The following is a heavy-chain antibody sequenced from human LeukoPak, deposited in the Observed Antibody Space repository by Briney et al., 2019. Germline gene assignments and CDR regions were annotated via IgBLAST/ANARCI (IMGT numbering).Heavy chain of an antibody. V-gene: IGHV1-18*01. CDR1: GYTFTSYG. CDR2: ISAYNGNT. Sequence: ASVKVSCKASGYTFTSYGVSWVRQAPGQGLEWMGWISAYNGNTNYAQKLQGRVTMTTDTSTSTAYMELRSLRSDDTAVYYCARDNRWSIAVAYYMDVWGKGTTVTVSS. D-gene: IGHD6-19*01. CDR3: ARDNRWSIAVAYYMDV. J-gene: IGHJ6*03.